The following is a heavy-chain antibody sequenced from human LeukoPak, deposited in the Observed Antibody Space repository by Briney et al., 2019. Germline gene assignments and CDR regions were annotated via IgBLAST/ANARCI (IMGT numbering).Heavy chain of an antibody. CDR2: LYYSRST. CDR3: ARRSSSWKNWFDP. CDR1: GDSISTYY. D-gene: IGHD6-13*01. J-gene: IGHJ5*02. Sequence: SETLSLTCTVSGDSISTYYWSWIRQPPGKGLEWIGWLYYSRSTNYNPSLKSRVTISVDTSKNQFSLKLNSVTAADTAVYYCARRSSSWKNWFDPWGQGTLVTVSS. V-gene: IGHV4-59*01.